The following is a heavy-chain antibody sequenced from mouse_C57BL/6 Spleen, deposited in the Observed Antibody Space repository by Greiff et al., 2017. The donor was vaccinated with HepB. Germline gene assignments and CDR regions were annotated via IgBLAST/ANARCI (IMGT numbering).Heavy chain of an antibody. V-gene: IGHV1-69*01. J-gene: IGHJ4*01. D-gene: IGHD1-1*01. CDR1: GYTFTSYW. CDR2: IDPSDSYT. CDR3: ARGALDYYGSSYYAMDY. Sequence: QVQLQQPGAELVMPGASVKLSCKASGYTFTSYWMHWVKQRPGQGLEWIGEIDPSDSYTNYNQKFKGKSTLTVDKSSSTAYMQLSSLTYEDSAVYYCARGALDYYGSSYYAMDYWGQGTSVTVSS.